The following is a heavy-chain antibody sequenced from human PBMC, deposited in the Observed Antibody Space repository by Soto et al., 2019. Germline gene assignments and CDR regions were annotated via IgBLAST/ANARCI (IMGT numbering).Heavy chain of an antibody. CDR2: IWYDGSNK. Sequence: PGGSLRLSCAASGFTFSSYGMHWVRQAPGKGLEWVAVIWYDGSNKYYADPVKGRFTISRDNSKNTLYLQMNSLRAEDTAVYYCARDTLVDGMDDFWSGYPKYYYYGMDVWGQGTTVTVSS. D-gene: IGHD3-3*01. CDR1: GFTFSSYG. CDR3: ARDTLVDGMDDFWSGYPKYYYYGMDV. J-gene: IGHJ6*02. V-gene: IGHV3-33*01.